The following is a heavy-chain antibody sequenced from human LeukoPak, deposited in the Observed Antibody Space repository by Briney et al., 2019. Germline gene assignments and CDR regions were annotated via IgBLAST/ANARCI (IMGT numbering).Heavy chain of an antibody. D-gene: IGHD3-3*01. J-gene: IGHJ5*02. CDR3: ARGQRITIFGVVIMYWFDP. Sequence: ASVKVSCKASGYTFTSYDINWVRQATGQGLEWMGWMSPNSGNTGYAQKFQGRVTMTRNTSISTAYMELSSLRSEDTAVYYCARGQRITIFGVVIMYWFDPWGQGTLVTVSS. V-gene: IGHV1-8*01. CDR1: GYTFTSYD. CDR2: MSPNSGNT.